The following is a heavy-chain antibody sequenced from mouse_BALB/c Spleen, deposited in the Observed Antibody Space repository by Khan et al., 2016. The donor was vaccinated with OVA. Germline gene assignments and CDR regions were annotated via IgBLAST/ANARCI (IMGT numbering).Heavy chain of an antibody. D-gene: IGHD1-3*01. V-gene: IGHV1-5*01. CDR2: IYPGNSYT. CDR3: ARGGYSSFAY. Sequence: EVQLQESGTVLARPGASVKMSCKASGYSFTSYLIHWVKQRPGQGLEWIGDIYPGNSYTTYNQKFKDKAKLTAGTSANTAYMELSSLTNEDSAVYYCARGGYSSFAYWGQGTLVTVSA. CDR1: GYSFTSYL. J-gene: IGHJ3*01.